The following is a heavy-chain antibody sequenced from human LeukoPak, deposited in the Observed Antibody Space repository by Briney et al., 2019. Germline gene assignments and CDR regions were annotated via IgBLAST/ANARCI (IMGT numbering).Heavy chain of an antibody. CDR2: IYSGGST. Sequence: PGGSLRLSCAASGFTVSSNYMSWVRQAPGKGLEWVSVIYSGGSTYYADSVKGRFTISRDNSKNTLYLQMNSLRAEDTAVYYCARDSAPRNDYYYYGMDVWGQGTTVTVSS. CDR1: GFTVSSNY. D-gene: IGHD3-10*01. V-gene: IGHV3-53*01. J-gene: IGHJ6*02. CDR3: ARDSAPRNDYYYYGMDV.